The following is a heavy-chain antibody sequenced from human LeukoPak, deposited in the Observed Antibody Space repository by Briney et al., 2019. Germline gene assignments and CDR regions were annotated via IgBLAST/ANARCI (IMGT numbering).Heavy chain of an antibody. Sequence: SETLSLTCTVSGGSVSSGSYYWSWIRQPPGKGLEWIGYIYYSGSTNYNPSLKSRVTISVDTSKNQFSLKLSSVTAADTAVYYCARAGYSYGYDGMDVWGQGTTVTVSS. CDR1: GGSVSSGSYY. J-gene: IGHJ6*02. CDR2: IYYSGST. V-gene: IGHV4-61*01. D-gene: IGHD5-18*01. CDR3: ARAGYSYGYDGMDV.